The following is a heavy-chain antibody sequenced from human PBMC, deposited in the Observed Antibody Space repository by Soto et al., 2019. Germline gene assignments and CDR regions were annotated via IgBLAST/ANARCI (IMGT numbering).Heavy chain of an antibody. Sequence: SSVKVSCKASGYTFTSYAMHWVRQAPGQRLEWMGWINAGNDNTKYSQKFQSRVTITRDTSASTAYMELSSLRSEDTALYYCARVGQQLVRLTNFDYWGQGTLVTVSS. D-gene: IGHD6-6*01. V-gene: IGHV1-3*01. J-gene: IGHJ4*02. CDR1: GYTFTSYA. CDR3: ARVGQQLVRLTNFDY. CDR2: INAGNDNT.